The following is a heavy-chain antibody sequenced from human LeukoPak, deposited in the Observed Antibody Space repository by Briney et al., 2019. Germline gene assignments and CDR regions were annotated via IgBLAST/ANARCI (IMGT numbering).Heavy chain of an antibody. CDR1: GYTFTGYY. D-gene: IGHD6-13*01. Sequence: ASVKVSCKASGYTFTGYYMHWVRQAPGQGLEWMGWINPNSGGTNYAQKFQGRVTMTRDTSISTAYMELSRLRSDDTAVYYCARDRLPAGLIIYYYYMDVWGKGTTVTVSS. CDR2: INPNSGGT. J-gene: IGHJ6*03. V-gene: IGHV1-2*02. CDR3: ARDRLPAGLIIYYYYMDV.